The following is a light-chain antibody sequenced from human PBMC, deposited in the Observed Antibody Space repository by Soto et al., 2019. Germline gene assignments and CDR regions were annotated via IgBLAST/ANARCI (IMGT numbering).Light chain of an antibody. CDR2: DVS. V-gene: IGKV1-33*01. Sequence: DIQMTQSPSSLSASVGDRVTITCQASQDSSNFLNWYHQTPGKAPRLLIYDVSNLQPGVASRFSGSGSGTDFTFTINSLQTEDIGTFYCQQYDKQPVTFGGGTKVEIK. CDR1: QDSSNF. CDR3: QQYDKQPVT. J-gene: IGKJ4*01.